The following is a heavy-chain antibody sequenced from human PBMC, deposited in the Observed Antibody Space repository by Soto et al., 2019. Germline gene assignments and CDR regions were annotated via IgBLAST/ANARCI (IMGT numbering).Heavy chain of an antibody. CDR2: ISSSSSYI. V-gene: IGHV3-21*01. CDR3: ARDAHYYDSSGYPPLGY. CDR1: GFTFSSYS. Sequence: GGSLRLSCAASGFTFSSYSMNWVRQAPGKGLEWVSSISSSSSYIYYADSVKGRFTISRDNAKNSLYLQMNSLRAEDTAVYYCARDAHYYDSSGYPPLGYWGQGTLGTVSS. D-gene: IGHD3-22*01. J-gene: IGHJ4*02.